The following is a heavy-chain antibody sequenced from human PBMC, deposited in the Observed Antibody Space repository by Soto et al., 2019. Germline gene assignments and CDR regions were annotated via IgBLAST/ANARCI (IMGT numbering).Heavy chain of an antibody. V-gene: IGHV3-30-3*01. CDR3: ARTTRGYCSGGSCYCMDY. CDR2: ISYDGSNK. CDR1: GFTFSSYA. Sequence: QVQLVESGGGVVQPGRSLRLSCAASGFTFSSYAMHWVRQAPGKGLEWVAVISYDGSNKYYADSVKGRFTISRDNSKNKLYLQMNSLRAEDTAVYYCARTTRGYCSGGSCYCMDYWGQGTLVTVSS. D-gene: IGHD2-15*01. J-gene: IGHJ4*02.